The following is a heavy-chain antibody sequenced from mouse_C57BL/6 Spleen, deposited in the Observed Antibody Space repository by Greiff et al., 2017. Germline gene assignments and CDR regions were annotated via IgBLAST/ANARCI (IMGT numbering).Heavy chain of an antibody. J-gene: IGHJ4*01. CDR2: INPNNGDT. CDR1: GYTFTDYY. Sequence: VQLQQSGPELVKPGASVKISCKASGYTFTDYYMNWVKQSHGKSLEWIGDINPNNGDTGYNQKFKGKATLTVDKSSSTAYMELRSLASADSAVYYCARRKPYCAMDYWGQGTSVTVSS. V-gene: IGHV1-26*01. CDR3: ARRKPYCAMDY.